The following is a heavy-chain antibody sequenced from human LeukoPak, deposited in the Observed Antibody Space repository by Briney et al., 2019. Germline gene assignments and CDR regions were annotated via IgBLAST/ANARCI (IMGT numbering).Heavy chain of an antibody. D-gene: IGHD1-26*01. CDR2: INPNSGGT. V-gene: IGHV1-2*02. CDR1: GYTFTVYY. Sequence: ASVKVSCKASGYTFTVYYMHWVRQAPGQGHEWMGWINPNSGGTNYAQKFQGRVTMTRDTSISTAYMELSRLRSDDPAVYYCASLPEVGASPGDYYYGMDVWGQGTTVTVSS. J-gene: IGHJ6*02. CDR3: ASLPEVGASPGDYYYGMDV.